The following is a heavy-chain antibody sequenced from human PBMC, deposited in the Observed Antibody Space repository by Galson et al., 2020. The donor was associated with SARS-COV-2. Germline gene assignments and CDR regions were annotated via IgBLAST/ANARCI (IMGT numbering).Heavy chain of an antibody. D-gene: IGHD1-26*01. Sequence: GESLKISCAASGFTFSSYSMNWVRQAPGKGLEWVSSLNTASNYIYYAASVKGRFTTSRDNAKNSLYLQMNSLRAEDTAVYYCARDRGATCSYMDVWGKGTTVTVAS. V-gene: IGHV3-21*01. CDR1: GFTFSSYS. CDR2: LNTASNYI. J-gene: IGHJ6*03. CDR3: ARDRGATCSYMDV.